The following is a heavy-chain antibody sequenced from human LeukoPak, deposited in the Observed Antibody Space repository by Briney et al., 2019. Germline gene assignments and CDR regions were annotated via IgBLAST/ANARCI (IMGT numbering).Heavy chain of an antibody. Sequence: ASVKVSCKASGYTFTSYDINWVRQATGQGLEWMGWMNPNSGNTGYAQKFQGRVTMTRNTSISTAYMELSSLRSEDSAVYYCARELYYYYYMDVWGKGTTVTVSS. CDR2: MNPNSGNT. V-gene: IGHV1-8*01. CDR1: GYTFTSYD. J-gene: IGHJ6*03. CDR3: ARELYYYYYMDV.